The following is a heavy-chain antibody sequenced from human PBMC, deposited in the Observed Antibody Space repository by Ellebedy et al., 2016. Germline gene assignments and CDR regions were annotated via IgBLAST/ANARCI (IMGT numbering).Heavy chain of an antibody. CDR2: ISYDGSNK. Sequence: GGSLRLXXAASGFTFSSYAMHWVRQAPGKGLEWVAVISYDGSNKYYADSVKGRFTISRDNSKNTLYLQMNSLRAEDTAVYYCARVVSGYSSSWYDGGFDYWGQGTLVTVSS. CDR1: GFTFSSYA. D-gene: IGHD6-13*01. CDR3: ARVVSGYSSSWYDGGFDY. J-gene: IGHJ4*02. V-gene: IGHV3-30-3*01.